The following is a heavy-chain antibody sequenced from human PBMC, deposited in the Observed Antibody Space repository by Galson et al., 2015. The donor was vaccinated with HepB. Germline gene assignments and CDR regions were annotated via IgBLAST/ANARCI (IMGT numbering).Heavy chain of an antibody. V-gene: IGHV3-74*01. Sequence: SLRLSCAAYGFTFNSYWMHWVRQAPGKGLVWVSHINTDGSSTSYADSVKGRFTISRDNAKNTLYLQMNSLRAEDTAVYYCARQSGFDYWGQGTLVTVSS. CDR2: INTDGSST. CDR3: ARQSGFDY. D-gene: IGHD6-19*01. CDR1: GFTFNSYW. J-gene: IGHJ4*02.